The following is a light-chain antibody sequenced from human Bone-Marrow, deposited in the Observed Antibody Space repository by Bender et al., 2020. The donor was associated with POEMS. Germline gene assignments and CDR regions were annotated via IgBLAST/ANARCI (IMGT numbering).Light chain of an antibody. J-gene: IGLJ2*01. CDR3: QAWDTYSVI. V-gene: IGLV3-1*01. CDR1: DLGDKY. CDR2: QDT. Sequence: SYEVTQPPSVSVSSGQTASITCSGDDLGDKYVAWYQQKPGQSPVLVIYQDTKRPSGIPERFSGSNSGNTATLTISGTQAMDEADYYCQAWDTYSVIFGGETKLTVL.